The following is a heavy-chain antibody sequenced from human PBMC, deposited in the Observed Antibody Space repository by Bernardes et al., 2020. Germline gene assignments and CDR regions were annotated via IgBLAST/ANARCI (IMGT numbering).Heavy chain of an antibody. CDR1: GGSIRSSY. CDR3: ARFITMNYYDSSGYFSDYYYYYYMDV. J-gene: IGHJ6*03. D-gene: IGHD3-22*01. CDR2: LYYSGST. Sequence: SETLSLTCTVSGGSIRSSYWSWIRQPPGPGLAWIGYLYYSGSTNYNPSLKSRVTISVDTSKNQFSLKLSSVTAADTAVYYCARFITMNYYDSSGYFSDYYYYYYMDVWGKGTTVTVSS. V-gene: IGHV4-59*01.